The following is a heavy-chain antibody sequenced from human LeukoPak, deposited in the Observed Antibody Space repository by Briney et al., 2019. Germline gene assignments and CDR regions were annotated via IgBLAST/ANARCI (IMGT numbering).Heavy chain of an antibody. CDR2: ISSSSTNK. CDR3: TRGRRATHDY. J-gene: IGHJ4*02. D-gene: IGHD1-26*01. V-gene: IGHV3-21*03. Sequence: GGSLRLSRAASGFSFSSSSMNWVRQAPGKGLEWVSSISSSSTNKYYADAVKGRFTISRDNAKNSLYLQMNSLKTEDTAVYYCTRGRRATHDYWGQGTLVTVSS. CDR1: GFSFSSSS.